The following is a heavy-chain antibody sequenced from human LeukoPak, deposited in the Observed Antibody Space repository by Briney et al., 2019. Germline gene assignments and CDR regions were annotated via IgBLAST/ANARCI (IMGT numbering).Heavy chain of an antibody. J-gene: IGHJ1*01. D-gene: IGHD6-19*01. CDR1: GFTFDDSA. CDR3: AKDSGYTSGWYEYFQH. CDR2: ISGDGSST. Sequence: GGSLRLSCAASGFTFDDSAMHWVRQAPGKGLEWVSLISGDGSSTYYTDSVKGRFTISRDNSKNSLYLQMNSPTTEDTALYYCAKDSGYTSGWYEYFQHWGQGTLVTVSS. V-gene: IGHV3-43*02.